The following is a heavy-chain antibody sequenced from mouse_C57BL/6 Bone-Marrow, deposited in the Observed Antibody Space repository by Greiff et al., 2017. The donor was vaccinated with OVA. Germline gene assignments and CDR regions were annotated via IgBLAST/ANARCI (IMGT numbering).Heavy chain of an antibody. J-gene: IGHJ2*01. CDR2: INPNNGGT. CDR3: ARSDSHYYGRVGPY. V-gene: IGHV1-26*01. CDR1: GYTFTDYY. D-gene: IGHD1-1*01. Sequence: EVQLQQSGPELVKPGASVKISCKASGYTFTDYYMNWVKQSHGKSLEWIGDINPNNGGTSYNQKFKGKATLTVDKSSSTAYMERRSLTSEDSAVYYCARSDSHYYGRVGPYWGQGTTLTVSS.